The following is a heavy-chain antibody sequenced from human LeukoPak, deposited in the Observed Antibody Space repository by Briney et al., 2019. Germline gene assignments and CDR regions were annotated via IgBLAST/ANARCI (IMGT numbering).Heavy chain of an antibody. J-gene: IGHJ4*02. V-gene: IGHV3-23*01. Sequence: GGSLRLSCAASGFTFNNYAMSWVRQAPGKGLEWVSSITGSGGSSYYADSVKGRFTISRDDSKNTLYLQMNNLRADDTATYYCAKDVRYIYGYTFDYWGQGTLLTVSS. D-gene: IGHD5-18*01. CDR3: AKDVRYIYGYTFDY. CDR1: GFTFNNYA. CDR2: ITGSGGSS.